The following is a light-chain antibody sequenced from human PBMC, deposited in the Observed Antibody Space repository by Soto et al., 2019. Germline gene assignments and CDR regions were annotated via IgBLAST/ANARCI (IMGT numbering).Light chain of an antibody. CDR1: QTISRN. CDR2: AAS. J-gene: IGKJ1*01. Sequence: GDRVTIPCRASQTISRNLNWYQQKPGKAPKLLIYAASSLQSGVPSRFSGSGFGTEFTLTISSLQPDDFATYYCQQRRTFGQGTKVDIK. V-gene: IGKV1-39*01. CDR3: QQRRT.